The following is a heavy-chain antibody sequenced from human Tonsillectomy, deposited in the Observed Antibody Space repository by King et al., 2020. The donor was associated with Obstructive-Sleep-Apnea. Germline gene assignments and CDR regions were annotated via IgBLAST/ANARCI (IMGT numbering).Heavy chain of an antibody. V-gene: IGHV1-18*04. Sequence: QLVQSGVEVKKPGASVKVSCKASGYTFTSYGISWVRQAPGLGLEWMGWISTYNGNTNYAQNLQGRVTMTTDTTTSTAYMELRSLRSDDTAVYYCARDPPQQGGGDYWGPGTLVTVSS. D-gene: IGHD6-13*01. CDR1: GYTFTSYG. CDR2: ISTYNGNT. CDR3: ARDPPQQGGGDY. J-gene: IGHJ4*02.